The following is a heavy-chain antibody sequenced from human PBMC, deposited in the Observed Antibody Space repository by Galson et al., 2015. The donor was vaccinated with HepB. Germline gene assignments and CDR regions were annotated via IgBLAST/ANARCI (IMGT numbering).Heavy chain of an antibody. CDR3: ARSYCSTSSCSQRYFDL. V-gene: IGHV1-46*03. CDR2: INPSGGST. D-gene: IGHD2-2*01. CDR1: GYTFTSYY. J-gene: IGHJ2*01. Sequence: SVKVSCKASGYTFTSYYMHWVRQAPGQGLEWMGIINPSGGSTNYAQNFQGRVTMTRDTSTSTVYMELSSLRPEDTAVYYCARSYCSTSSCSQRYFDLWGRGTLVTVSS.